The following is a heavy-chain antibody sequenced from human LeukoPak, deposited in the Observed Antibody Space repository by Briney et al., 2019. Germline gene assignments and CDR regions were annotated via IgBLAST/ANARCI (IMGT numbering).Heavy chain of an antibody. CDR1: GGTFSSYA. V-gene: IGHV1-69*05. D-gene: IGHD5-18*01. CDR2: IIPIFGTA. Sequence: ASVKVSCKASGGTFSSYAISWVRQAPGQGLEWMGGIIPIFGTANYAQKFQGRVTITTDESTSTAYMELSSLRSEDTAVYYCARGKSDTAMAKRYYYGMDVWGQGTTVTVSS. J-gene: IGHJ6*02. CDR3: ARGKSDTAMAKRYYYGMDV.